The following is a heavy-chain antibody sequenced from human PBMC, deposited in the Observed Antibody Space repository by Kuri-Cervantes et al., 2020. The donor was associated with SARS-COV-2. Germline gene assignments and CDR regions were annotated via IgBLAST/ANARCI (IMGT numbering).Heavy chain of an antibody. CDR3: ATLIHKHPDYMKECYNYFDY. CDR2: FDPEDGEA. Sequence: ASVKVSCKVSGYSLTESSLHWVRHTPGRGLEWMGGFDPEDGEAFYPQNFQGRVTLTEGTSTDTAYMQLSSLRSEDTAIYYCATLIHKHPDYMKECYNYFDYWGQGTLVTVSS. J-gene: IGHJ4*02. V-gene: IGHV1-24*01. D-gene: IGHD4-11*01. CDR1: GYSLTESS.